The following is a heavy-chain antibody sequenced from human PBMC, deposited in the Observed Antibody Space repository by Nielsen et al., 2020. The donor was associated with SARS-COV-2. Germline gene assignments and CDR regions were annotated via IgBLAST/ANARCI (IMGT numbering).Heavy chain of an antibody. V-gene: IGHV5-51*01. J-gene: IGHJ4*02. CDR2: IYPGDSDT. Sequence: GESLKISCQGSGYSFTSYWIGWVRQMPGKGLEWVGLIYPGDSDTRYSPSFQGQVSISADKSLSTAYLQWSSLKASDTAMYYCARHVTWGSGWNGDYWGQGTLVTVSS. CDR1: GYSFTSYW. CDR3: ARHVTWGSGWNGDY. D-gene: IGHD6-19*01.